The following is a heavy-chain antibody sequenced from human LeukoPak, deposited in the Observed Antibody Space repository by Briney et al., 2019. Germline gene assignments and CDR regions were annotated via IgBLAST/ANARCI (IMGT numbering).Heavy chain of an antibody. CDR2: IYYSGST. D-gene: IGHD3-3*01. CDR1: GGSISSSSYY. V-gene: IGHV4-39*01. Sequence: PSETLSLTCTVSGGSISSSSYYWGWIRQPPGKGLEWIGSIYYSGSTYYNPSLKSRVTISADTSKNQFSLKLSSVTAADTAVYYCASVVFGVVTKFTLSWFDPWGQGTLVTVSS. CDR3: ASVVFGVVTKFTLSWFDP. J-gene: IGHJ5*02.